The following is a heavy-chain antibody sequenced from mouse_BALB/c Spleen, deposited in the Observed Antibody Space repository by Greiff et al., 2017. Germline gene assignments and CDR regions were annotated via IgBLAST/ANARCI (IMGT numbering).Heavy chain of an antibody. Sequence: EVQGVESGGGLVQPGGSRKLSCAASGFTFSSYTMSWVRQTPEKRLEWVAYISNGGGSTYYPDTVKGRFTISRDNAKNTLYLQMSSLKSEDTAMYYCARHGSFDCWGQGTTLTVSS. J-gene: IGHJ2*01. CDR1: GFTFSSYT. CDR3: ARHGSFDC. CDR2: ISNGGGST. V-gene: IGHV5-12-2*01.